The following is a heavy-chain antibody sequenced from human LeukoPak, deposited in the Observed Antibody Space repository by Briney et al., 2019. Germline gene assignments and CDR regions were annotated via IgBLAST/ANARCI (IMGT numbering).Heavy chain of an antibody. D-gene: IGHD4-11*01. J-gene: IGHJ3*01. CDR2: VYYKGDT. CDR1: AGSFSGYF. V-gene: IGHV4-59*08. Sequence: SETLSLTCGVHAGSFSGYFWTWIRQPPGKGPEWIGYVYYKGDTSYSPSLDSRVSISVDTSKKQFSLKLNSVTAADTAMYYCARHVTVTYDAFDLWGQGTMVTVSS. CDR3: ARHVTVTYDAFDL.